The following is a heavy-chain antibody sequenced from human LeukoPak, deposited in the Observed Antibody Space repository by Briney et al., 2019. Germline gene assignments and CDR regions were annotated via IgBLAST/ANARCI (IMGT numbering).Heavy chain of an antibody. CDR3: AREGYRIDY. Sequence: PSETLSLTCTVSGGSISSSSYYWGWIRQPPGKGLEWIGSIYYSGSTYYNPSLKSRVTISVDTSKNQFSLKLSSVTAADTAVYYCAREGYRIDYWGQGTLVTVSS. V-gene: IGHV4-39*07. D-gene: IGHD6-13*01. J-gene: IGHJ4*02. CDR1: GGSISSSSYY. CDR2: IYYSGST.